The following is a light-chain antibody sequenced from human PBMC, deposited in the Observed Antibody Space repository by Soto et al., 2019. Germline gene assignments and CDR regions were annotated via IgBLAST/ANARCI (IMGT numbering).Light chain of an antibody. CDR1: SSNIEASYA. Sequence: QSVLTQPPSASGTPGQRVTISCTGSSSNIEASYAVHWYQLLPGTAPNLLIYGNTSRPSGVPARFSGSKSGTSASLAITGLQAEDEADYYCQSYDISLSGSVFGGGTKLTVL. V-gene: IGLV1-40*01. CDR3: QSYDISLSGSV. CDR2: GNT. J-gene: IGLJ2*01.